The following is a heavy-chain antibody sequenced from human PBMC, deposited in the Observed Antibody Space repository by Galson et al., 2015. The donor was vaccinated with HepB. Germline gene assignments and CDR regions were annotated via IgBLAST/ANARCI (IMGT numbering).Heavy chain of an antibody. CDR1: GFTFEEYA. V-gene: IGHV3-9*01. J-gene: IGHJ4*02. D-gene: IGHD2-21*02. CDR3: AKLNTSRRLGLLFGVVS. Sequence: SLRLSCAASGFTFEEYAMHWVRQPPGKGLEWVSGISWNSGTIGYADSVKGRFTISRDNAKNSLYLHMNSLRVEDTAVYYCAKLNTSRRLGLLFGVVSWGQGTLVTVSS. CDR2: ISWNSGTI.